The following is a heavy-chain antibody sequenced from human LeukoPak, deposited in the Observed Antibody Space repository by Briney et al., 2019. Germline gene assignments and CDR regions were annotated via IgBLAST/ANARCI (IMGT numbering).Heavy chain of an antibody. V-gene: IGHV1-2*02. CDR2: INPNSGGT. D-gene: IGHD7-27*01. CDR3: ARALNWGYYFDY. Sequence: ASVKVSCTASGSTFTFYYMHWVRQAPGQGLGWMGWINPNSGGTNYAQKFQGRVTMTRDTSISTAYMELSRLRSDDTAVYYCARALNWGYYFDYWGQGTLVTVSS. J-gene: IGHJ4*02. CDR1: GSTFTFYY.